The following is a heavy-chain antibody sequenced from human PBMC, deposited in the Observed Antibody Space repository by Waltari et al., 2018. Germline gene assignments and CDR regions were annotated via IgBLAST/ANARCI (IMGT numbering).Heavy chain of an antibody. Sequence: QVQLQESGQGLVKPSETLSLPCTVPGGYISSYYCSWIRQPPGKGLEWIGYIYYSGSTNYNPSLKSRVTISVDTSKNQFSLKLSSVTAADTAVYYCARDKGLRAWGQGTLVTVSS. V-gene: IGHV4-59*01. CDR2: IYYSGST. D-gene: IGHD5-12*01. CDR1: GGYISSYY. CDR3: ARDKGLRA. J-gene: IGHJ4*02.